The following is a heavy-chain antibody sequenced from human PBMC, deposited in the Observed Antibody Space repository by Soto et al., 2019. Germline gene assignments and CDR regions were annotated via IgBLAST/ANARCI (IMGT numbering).Heavy chain of an antibody. CDR2: IKSKTDGGTT. D-gene: IGHD3-22*01. V-gene: IGHV3-15*01. CDR1: GFTFSNAW. J-gene: IGHJ1*01. CDR3: TTDVTDDSSGYYSAEYFQH. Sequence: SLRLSCAASGFTFSNAWMSWVRQAPGKGLEWVGRIKSKTDGGTTDYAAPVKGRFTISRDDSKNTLYLQMNSLKTEDTAVYYCTTDVTDDSSGYYSAEYFQHWGQGTLVTVSS.